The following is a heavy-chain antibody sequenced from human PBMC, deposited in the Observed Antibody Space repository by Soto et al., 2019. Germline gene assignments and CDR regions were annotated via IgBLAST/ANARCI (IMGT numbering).Heavy chain of an antibody. Sequence: QGQLVQSGAEVGKPGASVKVSCKASGYTFTSYGITWVRQAPGQGLEWMGWISPFSGNTKYAEKFNDRVTLTADTSTSTAYMELRSPRSDDTAVYFCARENVYAGNFWYFDLWGRGTRVSVSS. D-gene: IGHD6-13*01. J-gene: IGHJ2*01. CDR1: GYTFTSYG. CDR3: ARENVYAGNFWYFDL. CDR2: ISPFSGNT. V-gene: IGHV1-18*04.